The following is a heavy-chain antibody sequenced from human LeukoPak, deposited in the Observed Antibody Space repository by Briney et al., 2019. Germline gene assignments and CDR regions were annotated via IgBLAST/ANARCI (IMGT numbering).Heavy chain of an antibody. CDR1: GGYIRSYY. V-gene: IGHV4-59*01. D-gene: IGHD6-13*01. J-gene: IGHJ2*01. CDR3: ARVYYSSSYDYWYFDL. CDR2: IYYSGST. Sequence: SSETLSLTCTVSGGYIRSYYWSWIRQPPGKGLEWIGYIYYSGSTNYNPSLKSRVTISVDTSKKQLSLKLSSVTAADAAVYYCARVYYSSSYDYWYFDLWGRGTLVTVSS.